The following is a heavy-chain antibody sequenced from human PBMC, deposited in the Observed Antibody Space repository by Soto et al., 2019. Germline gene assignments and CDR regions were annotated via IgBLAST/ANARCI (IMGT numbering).Heavy chain of an antibody. D-gene: IGHD3-10*01. V-gene: IGHV3-23*01. CDR2: IGVGGGDR. CDR1: GFTFSSYA. Sequence: EVQLLESGGGLVQPGGSLRLSCAASGFTFSSYAMSWVRQAPGKGLEWVSIIGVGGGDRYYPESVKGRFTISRDNSRDTLYLEMNSLIDEDPAVYYCSRVRFGELVWGQGTLVTVSS. CDR3: SRVRFGELV. J-gene: IGHJ4*02.